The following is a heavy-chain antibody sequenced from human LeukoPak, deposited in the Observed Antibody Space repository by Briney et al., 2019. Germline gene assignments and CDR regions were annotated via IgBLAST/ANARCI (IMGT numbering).Heavy chain of an antibody. CDR2: ISDSGHST. CDR1: GFTFTNYD. D-gene: IGHD6-13*01. J-gene: IGHJ4*02. Sequence: GGSLRLSCAASGFTFTNYDMSWVRQAPGKGLEWVSTISDSGHSTSYADSVKGRFTISRDNAKNSLYLQMNSLRAEDTAVYYCARGYSSSWYPGDYWGQGTLVTVSS. V-gene: IGHV3-23*01. CDR3: ARGYSSSWYPGDY.